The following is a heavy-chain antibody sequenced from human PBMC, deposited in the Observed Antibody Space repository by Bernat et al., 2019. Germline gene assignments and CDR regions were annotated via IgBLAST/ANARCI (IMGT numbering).Heavy chain of an antibody. J-gene: IGHJ5*02. CDR2: IIPSLGIA. Sequence: QVQLVQSGAEVKKPGSSVKVSCKASGGTFSSYTISWVRQAPGQGLEWMGRIIPSLGIANYAQKFQGRVTITAEKSTSTAYMELSSLRSEDTAVYYCAGEGVIAAAVWFDPWGQGTLVTVSS. V-gene: IGHV1-69*08. CDR3: AGEGVIAAAVWFDP. D-gene: IGHD6-13*01. CDR1: GGTFSSYT.